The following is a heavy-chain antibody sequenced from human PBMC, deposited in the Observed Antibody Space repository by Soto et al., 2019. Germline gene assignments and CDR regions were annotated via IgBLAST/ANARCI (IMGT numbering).Heavy chain of an antibody. CDR1: GYTFTRSG. Sequence: QVQLVQSGAEVKKPGASVKVSCKASGYTFTRSGIIWVRQAPGQGPEWMGWISRYNGDTNYAQTFQGRVTMTTDTSTSTAYMELRSLRSDDTAVYYCAREGVAPYYFYGMDVWGQGTPVTVSS. D-gene: IGHD5-12*01. CDR2: ISRYNGDT. CDR3: AREGVAPYYFYGMDV. J-gene: IGHJ6*02. V-gene: IGHV1-18*01.